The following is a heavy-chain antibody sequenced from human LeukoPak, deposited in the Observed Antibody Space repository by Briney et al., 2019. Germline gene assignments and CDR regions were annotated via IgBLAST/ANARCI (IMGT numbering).Heavy chain of an antibody. CDR1: GFTFDDYT. Sequence: GGSLRLSCAASGFTFDDYTMHWVRQAPGKGLEWVSLITWDGGSTYYADSVKGRFTISRDNAKNSLYLQLNSLRAEDTAVYYCARSLVVGATYPYHWGQGTLVTVSS. J-gene: IGHJ5*02. V-gene: IGHV3-43*01. CDR3: ARSLVVGATYPYH. CDR2: ITWDGGST. D-gene: IGHD1-26*01.